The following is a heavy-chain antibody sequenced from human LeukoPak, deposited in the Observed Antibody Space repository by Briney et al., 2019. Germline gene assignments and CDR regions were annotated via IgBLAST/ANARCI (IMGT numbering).Heavy chain of an antibody. D-gene: IGHD2-8*01. J-gene: IGHJ6*03. CDR3: AKDRGHCTNGVCHNYYYMDV. CDR2: ISGSGGST. Sequence: PGGSLRLSCAASGFTFSSYAMSGVRQAPGKGLEGVSTISGSGGSTDYADSVKGRFTISRDNSKNTLYLQMNSLRAEDTAVYYCAKDRGHCTNGVCHNYYYMDVWGKGTTVTVSS. V-gene: IGHV3-23*01. CDR1: GFTFSSYA.